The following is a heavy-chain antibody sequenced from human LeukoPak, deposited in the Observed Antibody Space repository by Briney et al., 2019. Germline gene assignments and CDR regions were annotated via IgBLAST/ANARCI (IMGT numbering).Heavy chain of an antibody. D-gene: IGHD3-16*02. J-gene: IGHJ4*02. CDR3: ARGLYDYVWGSYRCTRGMGFDY. Sequence: PSETLSLTCAVYGGSFSGYYWSWIRQPPGKGLEWIGEINHSGSTNYNPSLKSRVTISVDTSKNQFSLKLSSVTAADTAVYYCARGLYDYVWGSYRCTRGMGFDYWGQGTLVTVSS. CDR2: INHSGST. CDR1: GGSFSGYY. V-gene: IGHV4-34*01.